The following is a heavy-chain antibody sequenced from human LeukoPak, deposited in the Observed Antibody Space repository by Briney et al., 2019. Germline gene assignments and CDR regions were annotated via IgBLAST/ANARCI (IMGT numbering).Heavy chain of an antibody. V-gene: IGHV5-51*01. CDR2: IYPGDSDT. Sequence: GESLKISCQGSGYSFTNYWIGWVRQMPGKGLEWMGIIYPGDSDTKYSPSFQGQVTISANKSISTAYLQWSSLKASDTAMYYCARRRYYYGSGCYSDYWGQGTLVTVS. J-gene: IGHJ4*02. D-gene: IGHD3-10*01. CDR1: GYSFTNYW. CDR3: ARRRYYYGSGCYSDY.